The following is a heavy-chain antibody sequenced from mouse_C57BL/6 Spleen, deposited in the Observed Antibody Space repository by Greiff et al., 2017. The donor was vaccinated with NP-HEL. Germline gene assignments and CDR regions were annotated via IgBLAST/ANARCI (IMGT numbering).Heavy chain of an antibody. CDR3: ARSDSSGYNAMDY. J-gene: IGHJ4*01. Sequence: VQLQQPGAELVMPGASVKLSCKASGYTFTSYWMHWVKQRPGQGLEWIGEIDPSDSYTNYNQKFKGKSTLTVDKSSSTAYMQLSSLTSEDSAVYYCARSDSSGYNAMDYWDQGTSVTVSS. V-gene: IGHV1-69*01. CDR2: IDPSDSYT. D-gene: IGHD3-2*02. CDR1: GYTFTSYW.